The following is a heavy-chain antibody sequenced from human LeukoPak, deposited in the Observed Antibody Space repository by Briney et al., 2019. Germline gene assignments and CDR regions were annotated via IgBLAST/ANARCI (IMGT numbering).Heavy chain of an antibody. D-gene: IGHD6-6*01. CDR1: GFTFSSYW. V-gene: IGHV3-7*03. J-gene: IGHJ4*02. CDR3: AKGSSSSGFDY. CDR2: IKQDGSEK. Sequence: GGSLRLSCAASGFTFSSYWMSWVRQAPGKGLEWVANIKQDGSEKYYVDSVKGRFTISRDNSKNTLYLQMNSLRAEDTAVYYCAKGSSSSGFDYWGQGTLSPSPQ.